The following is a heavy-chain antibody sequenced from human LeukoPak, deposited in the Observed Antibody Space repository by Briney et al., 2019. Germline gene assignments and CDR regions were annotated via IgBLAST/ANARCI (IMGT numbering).Heavy chain of an antibody. J-gene: IGHJ4*02. V-gene: IGHV4-39*01. Sequence: SETLSLTCTVSGGSISSSTYYWGWIRQPPGKALEWIGSIYYSGSTHYNPSLKSRLTISVDTSKNQFSLKVTAVTAADTAVYSCARNGTVTVTGTKFNYFDYWGQGTLVTVSS. CDR3: ARNGTVTVTGTKFNYFDY. CDR1: GGSISSSTYY. CDR2: IYYSGST. D-gene: IGHD4-17*01.